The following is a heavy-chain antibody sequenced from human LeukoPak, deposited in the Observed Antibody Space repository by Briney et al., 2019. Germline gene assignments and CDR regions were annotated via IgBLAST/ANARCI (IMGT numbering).Heavy chain of an antibody. V-gene: IGHV3-21*01. CDR1: GFTFSRYS. CDR2: ISISSNYI. Sequence: GGSLRLSCAASGFTFSRYSMNWVRQAPGKGLEWVSSISISSNYIYYADSVKGRFTISRDNAKNSLYLQVNSLRAEDTAVYYCAKGYHSYGRRIDAFDIWGQGTMVTVSS. CDR3: AKGYHSYGRRIDAFDI. D-gene: IGHD5-18*01. J-gene: IGHJ3*02.